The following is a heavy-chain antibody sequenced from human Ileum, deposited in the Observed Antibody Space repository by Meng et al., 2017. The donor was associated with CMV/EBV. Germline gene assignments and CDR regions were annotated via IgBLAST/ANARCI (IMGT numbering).Heavy chain of an antibody. CDR3: AREVVGGAVTMDL. V-gene: IGHV3-7*01. CDR1: GFIFRGFW. D-gene: IGHD2-15*01. J-gene: IGHJ5*02. CDR2: IEHDGLRI. Sequence: GESLKISCGGSGFIFRGFWMSWVRQAPGKGLEWVANIEHDGLRIYSAESVRGRFTISRDNAKASLFLQMDSLRSEDTALCYCAREVVGGAVTMDLWGQGTPVTVSS.